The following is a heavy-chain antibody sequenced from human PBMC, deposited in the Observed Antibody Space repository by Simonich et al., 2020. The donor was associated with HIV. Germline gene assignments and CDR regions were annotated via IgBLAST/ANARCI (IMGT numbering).Heavy chain of an antibody. CDR3: ARGFYQRLYYFDY. Sequence: QVQLQQWGAGLLKPSETLSLTCAVYGGSFSGYYWSWIRQPPGKGLEWIGEINHSGSTNYNPSLKSRVTISVDTSKNQFSLKLSSVTAADTAVYYCARGFYQRLYYFDYWGQGTLVNVSS. D-gene: IGHD2-2*01. V-gene: IGHV4-34*01. J-gene: IGHJ4*02. CDR2: INHSGST. CDR1: GGSFSGYY.